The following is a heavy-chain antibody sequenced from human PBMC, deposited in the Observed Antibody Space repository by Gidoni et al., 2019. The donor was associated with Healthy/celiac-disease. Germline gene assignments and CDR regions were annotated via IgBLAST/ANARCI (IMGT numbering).Heavy chain of an antibody. CDR2: IWYDGSNK. V-gene: IGHV3-33*01. J-gene: IGHJ5*02. D-gene: IGHD6-13*01. CDR3: ARDRERSSWYGGWFDP. Sequence: QVQLVDSGGGVVQPGRSLRLSCSASGFTFSSYGMHWVRQAPGKGLEWVAVIWYDGSNKYYADYVKGRLNISRDNSKNTLYLQMNSLRAEDTAVYYCARDRERSSWYGGWFDPWGQGTLVTVSS. CDR1: GFTFSSYG.